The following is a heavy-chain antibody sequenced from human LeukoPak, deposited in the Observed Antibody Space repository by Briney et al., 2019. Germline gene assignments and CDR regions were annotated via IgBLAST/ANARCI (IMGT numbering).Heavy chain of an antibody. Sequence: GGSLRLSCAASGFTFRSYGMHWVRQAPGKGLEWVAFIRYDGSNKYYADSVKGRFTISRDSSKNTLYLQMNSLRAEDTAVYYCAKGLTGGYSYGYGIDYWGQGTLVTVSS. CDR1: GFTFRSYG. D-gene: IGHD5-18*01. J-gene: IGHJ4*02. V-gene: IGHV3-30*02. CDR3: AKGLTGGYSYGYGIDY. CDR2: IRYDGSNK.